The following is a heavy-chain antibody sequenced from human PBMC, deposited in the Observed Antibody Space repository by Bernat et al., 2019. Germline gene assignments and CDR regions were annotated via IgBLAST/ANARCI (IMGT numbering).Heavy chain of an antibody. Sequence: EVQLVETGGGLIQPGGSLRLSCAASGFTFNNAWMNWVRQAPGKGLEWVGRIKTKTDGGTTDYTAPVKGRFTVSRDDPKNTVYLQMNSLKPEDTAVYYCTTDPPGGVETGGPGYWGQGTLVTVSS. CDR3: TTDPPGGVETGGPGY. V-gene: IGHV3-15*07. D-gene: IGHD7-27*01. CDR1: GFTFNNAW. J-gene: IGHJ4*02. CDR2: IKTKTDGGTT.